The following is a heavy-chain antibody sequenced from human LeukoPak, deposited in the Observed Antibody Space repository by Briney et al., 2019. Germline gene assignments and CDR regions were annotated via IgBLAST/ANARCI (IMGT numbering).Heavy chain of an antibody. J-gene: IGHJ4*02. Sequence: GGSLRLSCAASGFTFDDYGMSWVRQAPGKGLEWVSGINWNGGSTGYADSAKGRFTITRDNAKNSLYLEMNSLRAEDTALYYCARDRQDDSSGDWGQGTLATVSS. V-gene: IGHV3-20*04. D-gene: IGHD3-22*01. CDR1: GFTFDDYG. CDR3: ARDRQDDSSGD. CDR2: INWNGGST.